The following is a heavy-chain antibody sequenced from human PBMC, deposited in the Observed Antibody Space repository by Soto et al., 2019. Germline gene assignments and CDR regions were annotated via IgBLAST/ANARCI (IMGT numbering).Heavy chain of an antibody. CDR2: IFYRGTT. J-gene: IGHJ3*01. V-gene: IGHV4-30-4*01. D-gene: IGHD3-16*01. CDR3: ARAQTRNVYGQSFDV. CDR1: GASIGGGYDY. Sequence: QVLLQQSGPGLVKPSQTLSLTCAVSGASIGGGYDYWSWIRQPPGKALEWIGYIFYRGTTDYNPSLKSLVANSGAMSKNQFSMNVGSVTAADTAVYYCARAQTRNVYGQSFDVWGQGTVVTVSS.